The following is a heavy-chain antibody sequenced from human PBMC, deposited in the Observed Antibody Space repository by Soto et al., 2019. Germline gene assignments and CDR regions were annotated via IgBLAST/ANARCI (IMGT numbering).Heavy chain of an antibody. CDR1: GFSLSTSGVG. V-gene: IGHV2-5*01. J-gene: IGHJ4*02. CDR2: IYWNDDK. CDR3: AHSSKDHYDILTGYYFDY. Sequence: GPMLVNPTQTLTLTCTFSGFSLSTSGVGVGWIRQPPGKALEWLALIYWNDDKRYSPSLKSRLTITKDTSKNQVVLTMTNMDPVDTATYYCAHSSKDHYDILTGYYFDYWGQGTLVTVSS. D-gene: IGHD3-9*01.